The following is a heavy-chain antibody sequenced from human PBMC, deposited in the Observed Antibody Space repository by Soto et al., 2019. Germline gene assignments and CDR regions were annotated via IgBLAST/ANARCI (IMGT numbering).Heavy chain of an antibody. CDR2: IIPIFGTA. D-gene: IGHD4-17*01. V-gene: IGHV1-69*13. CDR3: ARVVYDYGDPDDAFDI. Sequence: SVKVSCKASGGTFSSYAISWVRQAPGQGLEWMGGIIPIFGTANYAQKFQGRVTITADESTSTAYMELSSLRSGDTAVYYCARVVYDYGDPDDAFDIWGQGTMVTVSS. J-gene: IGHJ3*02. CDR1: GGTFSSYA.